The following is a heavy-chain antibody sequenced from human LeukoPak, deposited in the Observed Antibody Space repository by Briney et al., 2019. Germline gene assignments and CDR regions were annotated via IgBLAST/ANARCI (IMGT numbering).Heavy chain of an antibody. D-gene: IGHD6-19*01. CDR3: AKDSSGVLEGVFDY. CDR2: ICGSVSGSGDCT. CDR1: GFSFGSYA. V-gene: IGHV3-23*01. J-gene: IGHJ4*02. Sequence: GGSLRLSCAASGFSFGSYAMSWVRQAAGKGLEWVSEICGSVSGSGDCTHYADSVKGRFTISRDNSKNTLYLQMNSLRAEDTAVYYCAKDSSGVLEGVFDYWGQGTLVTVSS.